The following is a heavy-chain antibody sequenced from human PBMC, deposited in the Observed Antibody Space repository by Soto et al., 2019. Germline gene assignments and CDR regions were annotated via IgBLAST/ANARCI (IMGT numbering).Heavy chain of an antibody. D-gene: IGHD3-9*01. CDR2: IWYDGSNK. CDR1: GFTFNSYG. Sequence: PGGSLRLSCAASGFTFNSYGMHWVRQAPGKGLEWVAVIWYDGSNKYYADSVKGRFTISRDNSKNTLYLQMNSLRAEDTAVYYCAKAVGYEILTGYRNRFDPWGQGTRVTVSS. CDR3: AKAVGYEILTGYRNRFDP. J-gene: IGHJ5*02. V-gene: IGHV3-33*06.